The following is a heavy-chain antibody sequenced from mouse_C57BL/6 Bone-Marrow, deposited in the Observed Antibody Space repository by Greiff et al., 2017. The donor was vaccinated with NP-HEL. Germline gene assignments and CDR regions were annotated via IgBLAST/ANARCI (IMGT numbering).Heavy chain of an antibody. Sequence: VQLQQSGAELARPGASVKMSCKASGYTFTSYTMHWVKQRPGQGLEWIGYINPSSGYTKSNQKFKDKATLTADKSSSTAYMQLSSLTSEDSAVYYCAREWLRLVGGFAYWGQGTLVTVSA. V-gene: IGHV1-4*01. D-gene: IGHD3-2*02. CDR3: AREWLRLVGGFAY. CDR2: INPSSGYT. CDR1: GYTFTSYT. J-gene: IGHJ3*01.